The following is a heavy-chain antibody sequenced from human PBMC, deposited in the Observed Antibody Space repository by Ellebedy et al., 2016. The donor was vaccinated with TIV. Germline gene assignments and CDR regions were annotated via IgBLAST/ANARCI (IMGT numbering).Heavy chain of an antibody. CDR3: AIITSTSSWHGDGY. CDR1: GFTFTAYN. J-gene: IGHJ4*02. CDR2: INTDSSTM. D-gene: IGHD2-2*01. V-gene: IGHV3-48*04. Sequence: GGSLRLSCAASGFTFTAYNMNWVRQAPGKGLEWISHINTDSSTMDYAASVQGRFTISRDNAKNSLHLQMDSLRAEDTAVYYCAIITSTSSWHGDGYWGQGTLVTVSS.